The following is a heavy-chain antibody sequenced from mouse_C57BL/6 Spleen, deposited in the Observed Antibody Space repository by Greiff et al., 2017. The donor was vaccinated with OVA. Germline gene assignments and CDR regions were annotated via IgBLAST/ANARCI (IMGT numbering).Heavy chain of an antibody. V-gene: IGHV1-50*01. CDR1: GYTFTSYW. D-gene: IGHD1-1*01. CDR3: ARRAYTTVVHYYDMDY. Sequence: VQLQQPGAELVKPGASVKLSCKASGYTFTSYWMQWVKQRPGQGLEWIGEIDPSDSYTNYNQKFKGKATLTVDTSSSTAYIHYSSLTSQDSAVNYYARRAYTTVVHYYDMDYWGQGTTVTVSS. CDR2: IDPSDSYT. J-gene: IGHJ4*01.